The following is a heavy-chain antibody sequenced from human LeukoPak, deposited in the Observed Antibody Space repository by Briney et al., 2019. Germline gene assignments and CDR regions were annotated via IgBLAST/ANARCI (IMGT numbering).Heavy chain of an antibody. CDR2: ISSSSSYI. D-gene: IGHD5-24*01. CDR1: GFTFSDYT. CDR3: AKDSPSRTATTEVPVDY. J-gene: IGHJ4*02. V-gene: IGHV3-21*01. Sequence: GGSLRLSCAASGFTFSDYTMNWVRQAPGKGLEWVSSISSSSSYIYFANSVRGRFTIYRDNAKNSLYLRMNSLRAEDTAVYYCAKDSPSRTATTEVPVDYWGQGTLVTVSS.